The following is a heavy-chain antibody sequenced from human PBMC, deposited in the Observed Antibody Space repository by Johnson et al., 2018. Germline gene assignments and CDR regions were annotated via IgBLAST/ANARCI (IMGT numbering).Heavy chain of an antibody. V-gene: IGHV3-9*01. Sequence: AXHWVRQVPGKGLEWVSGISWNSGSIGYADSVKGRFTISRDNAKNSLYLQMNSLRDEDTAVYYCARDPGLLGDSSGYYPEYFQHWGQGTLVTVSS. CDR3: ARDPGLLGDSSGYYPEYFQH. CDR2: ISWNSGSI. J-gene: IGHJ1*01. D-gene: IGHD3-22*01. CDR1: A.